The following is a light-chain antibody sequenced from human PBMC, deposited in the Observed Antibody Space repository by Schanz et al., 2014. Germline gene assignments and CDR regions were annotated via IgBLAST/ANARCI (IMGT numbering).Light chain of an antibody. CDR2: EVS. V-gene: IGLV2-8*01. J-gene: IGLJ2*01. CDR3: SSYGGSNFVV. CDR1: SSDVGGYNF. Sequence: QSALTQPPSASGSPGQSVTISCTGTSSDVGGYNFVSWYQQHPGKAPKLMIYEVSNRPSGVPDRFSGSKSGNTASLTVSGLQAEDEADYYCSSYGGSNFVVFGGGTKLTVL.